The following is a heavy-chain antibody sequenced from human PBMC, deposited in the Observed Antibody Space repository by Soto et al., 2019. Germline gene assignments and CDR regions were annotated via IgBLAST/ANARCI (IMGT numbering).Heavy chain of an antibody. CDR2: INSSGRT. Sequence: QVQLQESGPGLVKPSQTLSLTCSVSGDSISSSDSYWSLIRQAPGKGLEWIGYINSSGRTYYKPSLQRPVSISIDTSSNQFSLRLTSVTVADTAVYFCARFSTLGKDYGVDVWGQGTTVTVSS. J-gene: IGHJ6*02. CDR3: ARFSTLGKDYGVDV. CDR1: GDSISSSDSY. V-gene: IGHV4-30-4*01. D-gene: IGHD2-2*01.